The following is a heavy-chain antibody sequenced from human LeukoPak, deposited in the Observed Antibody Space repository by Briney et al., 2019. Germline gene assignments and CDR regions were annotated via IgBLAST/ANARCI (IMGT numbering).Heavy chain of an antibody. CDR2: IRYDGSNK. J-gene: IGHJ4*02. Sequence: GGSLRLSCAASGFTFSSYAMHWVRQAPGKGLEWVTFIRYDGSNKYYADSVKGRFTISRDNSKNTLYLQMNSLRAEDTAVYYCAKDISSVVRGVMMGLIDYWGQGTLVTVSS. CDR1: GFTFSSYA. CDR3: AKDISSVVRGVMMGLIDY. D-gene: IGHD3-10*01. V-gene: IGHV3-30*02.